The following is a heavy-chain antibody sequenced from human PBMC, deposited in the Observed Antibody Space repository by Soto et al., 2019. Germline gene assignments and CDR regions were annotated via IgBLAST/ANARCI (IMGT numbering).Heavy chain of an antibody. J-gene: IGHJ4*02. D-gene: IGHD4-17*01. Sequence: ASVKVSCKASGNTVPNYAIHWVRQATGQGLEWMGWMNPNSGNTGYAQKFQGRVTMTRNTSISTAYMELSSLRSEDTAVYYCARTLYGDNVDYWGQGTLVNVSS. CDR3: ARTLYGDNVDY. CDR2: MNPNSGNT. CDR1: GNTVPNYA. V-gene: IGHV1-8*02.